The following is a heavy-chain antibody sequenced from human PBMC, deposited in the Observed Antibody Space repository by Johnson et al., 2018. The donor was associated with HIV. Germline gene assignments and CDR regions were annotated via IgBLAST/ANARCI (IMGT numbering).Heavy chain of an antibody. CDR2: ITKDGMNE. D-gene: IGHD3-22*01. V-gene: IGHV3-30*04. Sequence: QVQLVESGGGVVQPGRSLRLSCAVSGFTFSSYAMHWVRQAPGKGLEWVAFITKDGMNEYYADSVKGRFTISRDNSKITLYLQMNSLRAEDTAVYYCAREGYSYDSRLNDAFDIWGQGTMVTVSS. CDR3: AREGYSYDSRLNDAFDI. CDR1: GFTFSSYA. J-gene: IGHJ3*02.